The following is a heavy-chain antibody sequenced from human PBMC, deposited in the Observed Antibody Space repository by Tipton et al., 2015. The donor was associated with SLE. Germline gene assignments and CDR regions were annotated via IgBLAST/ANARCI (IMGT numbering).Heavy chain of an antibody. CDR1: GVSISSYY. CDR2: IYTSGST. D-gene: IGHD3-9*01. CDR3: ARGYDTWYFDY. J-gene: IGHJ4*02. Sequence: TLSLTCTVSGVSISSYYWSWIRQPPGKGLEWIGYIYTSGSTNYNPSLKSRVTISVDTSKNQFSLKLSSVTAADTAVYYCARGYDTWYFDYWGQGTLVTVSS. V-gene: IGHV4-4*08.